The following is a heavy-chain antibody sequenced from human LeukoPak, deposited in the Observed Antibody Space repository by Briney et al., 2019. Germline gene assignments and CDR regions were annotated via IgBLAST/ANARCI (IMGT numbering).Heavy chain of an antibody. CDR3: ARGIRWASDY. V-gene: IGHV3-64*01. D-gene: IGHD4-23*01. Sequence: GGSLRLSCAASGCTFSSYGVVWVRQAPGKGLEYVSGITSNGGTTYYGNSVKGRFTISRDNSKDTLYLQMGSLRTEDMAVYYCARGIRWASDYWGQGTLVTVAS. CDR2: ITSNGGTT. CDR1: GCTFSSYG. J-gene: IGHJ4*02.